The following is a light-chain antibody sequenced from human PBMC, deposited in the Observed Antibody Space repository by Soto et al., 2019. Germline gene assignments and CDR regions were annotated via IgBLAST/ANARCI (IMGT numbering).Light chain of an antibody. J-gene: IGLJ2*01. CDR1: SSNIGAGYD. CDR3: QSYDSSLSGYLV. Sequence: QSVLTQPPSVSGAPGQRVTISCTGSSSNIGAGYDVHWYQQLPGTAPKLLIYGNSNRPSGVPHRFSGSKSGTSASLAITGLQAEDEADYYCQSYDSSLSGYLVFGGGTKLTVL. CDR2: GNS. V-gene: IGLV1-40*01.